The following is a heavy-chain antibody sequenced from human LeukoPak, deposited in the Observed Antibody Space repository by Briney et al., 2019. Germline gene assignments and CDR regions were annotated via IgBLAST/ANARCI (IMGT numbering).Heavy chain of an antibody. CDR1: GFTFSSYG. CDR2: IRYDGSNK. Sequence: GGSLRLSCAASGFTFSSYGMHWVRQAPGKGLEWVAFIRYDGSNKYYAVSVNGRFTISRDNSKNTLYLQMKSLRPEDTAVYYCAKDSKRWKTYYYEAGSYYFDYWGQGTRVTVSS. D-gene: IGHD3-10*01. V-gene: IGHV3-30*02. J-gene: IGHJ4*02. CDR3: AKDSKRWKTYYYEAGSYYFDY.